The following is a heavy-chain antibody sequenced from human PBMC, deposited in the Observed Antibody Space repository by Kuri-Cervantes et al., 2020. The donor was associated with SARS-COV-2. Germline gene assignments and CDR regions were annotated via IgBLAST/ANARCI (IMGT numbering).Heavy chain of an antibody. CDR3: ARVPSYYYDSSGYYDL. CDR2: IYYSGST. Sequence: EPLKISCTVSGDSMSSYYWSWIRQPPGKGLEWIGYIYYSGSTNYNPSLKSRVTISVDTSKNQFSLKLSSVTAADTAVYYCARVPSYYYDSSGYYDLWGQGTLVTVSS. V-gene: IGHV4-59*01. J-gene: IGHJ5*02. D-gene: IGHD3-22*01. CDR1: GDSMSSYY.